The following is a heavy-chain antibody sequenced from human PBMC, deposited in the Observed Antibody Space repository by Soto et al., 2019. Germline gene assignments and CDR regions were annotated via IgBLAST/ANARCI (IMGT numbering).Heavy chain of an antibody. Sequence: EVQLLESGGGLVQPGGSLRLSCATSGFTFSSDAMTWVRQAPGKGLEWVSSVSVTGDHTYYADSVKGRFTISRDNSKNTLYLQMNSLRAEDTAVYYCAKGGGYSYGYQSYFDYWGQGTLVTVSS. CDR2: VSVTGDHT. J-gene: IGHJ4*02. CDR1: GFTFSSDA. D-gene: IGHD5-18*01. V-gene: IGHV3-23*01. CDR3: AKGGGYSYGYQSYFDY.